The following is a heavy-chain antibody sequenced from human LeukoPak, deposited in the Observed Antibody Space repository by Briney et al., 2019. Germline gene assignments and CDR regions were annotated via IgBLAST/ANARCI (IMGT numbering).Heavy chain of an antibody. CDR3: ARDSGYTVD. CDR2: ISSSGNYI. J-gene: IGHJ4*02. Sequence: GGSLRLSCAASGFTFNRYNINWVRQAPGKGLEWVSSISSSGNYIYYADSVKGRFTISRDNAKNSLYLQMNSLRAEDTAVYYCARDSGYTVDWGQGTLVTVSS. CDR1: GFTFNRYN. D-gene: IGHD5-12*01. V-gene: IGHV3-21*01.